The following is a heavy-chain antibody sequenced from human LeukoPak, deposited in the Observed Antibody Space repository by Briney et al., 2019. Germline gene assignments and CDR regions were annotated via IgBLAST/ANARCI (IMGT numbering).Heavy chain of an antibody. CDR2: IYFTGTT. J-gene: IGHJ4*02. Sequence: SETLSLTCTVSGDAIRTYYWSWIRQPPGKGLEWIGYIYFTGTTNYNPSLKSRVTMSVDTSKNQFSLKSSSVTVADTAVYFCARACSSATCPLDYWGQGTLVTVSS. V-gene: IGHV4-59*01. CDR3: ARACSSATCPLDY. D-gene: IGHD2-2*01. CDR1: GDAIRTYY.